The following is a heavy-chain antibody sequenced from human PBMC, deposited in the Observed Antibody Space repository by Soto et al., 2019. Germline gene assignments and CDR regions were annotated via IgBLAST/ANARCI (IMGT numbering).Heavy chain of an antibody. CDR3: ARVGSGYFDSSGYSDY. CDR1: GGSISSGAYS. V-gene: IGHV4-30-2*01. D-gene: IGHD3-22*01. CDR2: IYHSGST. J-gene: IGHJ4*02. Sequence: QLQLQESGSGLVKPSQTLSLTCAVYGGSISSGAYSWSWIRQPPGKGLEWIGYIYHSGSTYYNPSLKSRVTISVDRSKNQFSLKLSSVTAADTAVYYCARVGSGYFDSSGYSDYWGQGTLVTVSS.